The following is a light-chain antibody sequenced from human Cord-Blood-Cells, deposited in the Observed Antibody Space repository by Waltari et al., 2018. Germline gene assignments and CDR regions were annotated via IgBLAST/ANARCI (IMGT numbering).Light chain of an antibody. CDR2: GAS. CDR3: QQYGSSPWT. J-gene: IGKJ1*01. CDR1: QSVSSSY. Sequence: DIVLPQSPGTPSLSPGERATLSCRASQSVSSSYLAWYQQKPGQAPRLLIYGASSRATGIPDRFSGSGSGTDFTLTISRLEPEDFAVYYCQQYGSSPWTFGQGTKVEIK. V-gene: IGKV3-20*01.